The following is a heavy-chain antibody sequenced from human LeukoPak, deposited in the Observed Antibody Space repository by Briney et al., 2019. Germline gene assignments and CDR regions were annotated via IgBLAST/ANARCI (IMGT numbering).Heavy chain of an antibody. D-gene: IGHD2-2*02. V-gene: IGHV3-30-3*01. CDR3: AKEGYCSSTSCYTPDYYYYYYMDV. CDR1: GFTFSSYA. Sequence: GGSLRLSCAASGFTFSSYAMHWVRQAPGKGLEWVAVISYDGSNKYYADSVKGRFTISRDNSKNTLYLQMNSLRAEDTAVYYCAKEGYCSSTSCYTPDYYYYYYMDVWGKGTTVTVSS. CDR2: ISYDGSNK. J-gene: IGHJ6*03.